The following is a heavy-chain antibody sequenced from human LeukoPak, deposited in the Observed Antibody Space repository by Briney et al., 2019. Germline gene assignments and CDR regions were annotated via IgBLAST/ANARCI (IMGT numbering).Heavy chain of an antibody. CDR2: INHSGST. D-gene: IGHD3-10*01. Sequence: PSETLSLTCAVYGGSFSGYYWSWIRQPPGKGLEWIGEINHSGSTNYNPSLKSRVTISVDTSKNQFSLKLSSVTAAATAVYYCARVRYCGTGSHYYYCYYVMHGWVEATTVT. J-gene: IGHJ6*01. CDR3: ARVRYCGTGSHYYYCYYVMHG. CDR1: GGSFSGYY. V-gene: IGHV4-34*01.